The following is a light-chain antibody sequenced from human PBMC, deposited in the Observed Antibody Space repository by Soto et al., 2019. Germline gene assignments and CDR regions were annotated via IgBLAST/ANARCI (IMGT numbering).Light chain of an antibody. CDR2: KAS. CDR3: QQYDSYST. V-gene: IGKV1-5*03. Sequence: DIQMTQFPSTLSASVGDRVTFTCRASQSIRSWLAWYQQKPGKAPNLLIYKASSLPSGVPSRFSGSGYGTEFTLTISSLQPDDIATYYCQQYDSYSTFGGGTKVQIK. J-gene: IGKJ4*01. CDR1: QSIRSW.